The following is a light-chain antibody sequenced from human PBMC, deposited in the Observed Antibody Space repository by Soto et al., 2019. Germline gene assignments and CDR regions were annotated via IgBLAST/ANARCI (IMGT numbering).Light chain of an antibody. J-gene: IGLJ2*01. CDR2: EDS. Sequence: QSVLTQPASVSGSPGQSITISCTGTSSDVGSYNLVSWYRQHPGKAPKLMIYEDSKRPSGVSNRFSGSKSGNTASLTISGLQAEDEADYYCCSYAGNSTFVLFGGGTKLTVL. V-gene: IGLV2-23*02. CDR1: SSDVGSYNL. CDR3: CSYAGNSTFVL.